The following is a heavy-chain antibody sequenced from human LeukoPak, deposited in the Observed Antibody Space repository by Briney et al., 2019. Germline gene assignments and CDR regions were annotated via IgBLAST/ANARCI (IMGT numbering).Heavy chain of an antibody. V-gene: IGHV3-11*04. Sequence: GGSLRLSCAASGFTFSDYYMTWIRQAPGKGLEWVSYISSSGSTIYYADSVRGRFTISRDNAKNSLYLQMNSLRAEDTAVYYCASLGPSGYYYPWGQGTLVTVSS. CDR1: GFTFSDYY. D-gene: IGHD3-3*01. CDR3: ASLGPSGYYYP. J-gene: IGHJ5*02. CDR2: ISSSGSTI.